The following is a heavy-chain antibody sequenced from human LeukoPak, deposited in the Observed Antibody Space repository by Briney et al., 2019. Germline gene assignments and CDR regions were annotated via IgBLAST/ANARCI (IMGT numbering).Heavy chain of an antibody. CDR2: ISGDGTST. CDR3: AREGAVVAATDWFDP. CDR1: GFIFDDYA. Sequence: PGGSLRLSCEASGFIFDDYAMHWVRQAPGKALEWVSLISGDGTSTYYADSVRGRFTISRDNSRFSLFLQMNSLKTEDTALYFCAREGAVVAATDWFDPWGQGTLVTVSS. D-gene: IGHD2-15*01. V-gene: IGHV3-43*02. J-gene: IGHJ5*02.